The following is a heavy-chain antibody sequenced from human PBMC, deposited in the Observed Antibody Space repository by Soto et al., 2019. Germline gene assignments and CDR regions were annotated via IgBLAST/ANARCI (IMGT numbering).Heavy chain of an antibody. CDR2: IYYSGST. CDR3: ARGAVLYGMDV. D-gene: IGHD6-19*01. V-gene: IGHV4-59*01. J-gene: IGHJ6*02. Sequence: SETLSLTCTVSGGSISTYYWSWIRQSPGKGLEWIGYIYYSGSTDYNPSLNSRVTISVDTSNNQFSLKLSSVTAADTAVYYCARGAVLYGMDVWGQGTTVTVSS. CDR1: GGSISTYY.